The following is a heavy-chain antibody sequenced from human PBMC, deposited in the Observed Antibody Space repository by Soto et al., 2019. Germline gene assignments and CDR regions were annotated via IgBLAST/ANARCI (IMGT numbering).Heavy chain of an antibody. CDR1: GFTFSNNG. V-gene: IGHV3-33*01. J-gene: IGHJ6*02. CDR3: ARDRVQMVDGLDV. CDR2: IWYDGINK. Sequence: ESGGGVVQPGRSLRLSCAASGFTFSNNGMHWVRQAPGNGLEWVAVIWYDGINKYYADSVKGRFIISRDNSKNTVYLQMNSLRAEDTAVYYCARDRVQMVDGLDVWGQGTTVTVSS. D-gene: IGHD2-15*01.